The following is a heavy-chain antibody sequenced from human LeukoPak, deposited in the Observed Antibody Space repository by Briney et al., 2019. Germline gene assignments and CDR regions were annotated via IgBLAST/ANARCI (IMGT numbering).Heavy chain of an antibody. D-gene: IGHD2-15*01. J-gene: IGHJ3*02. V-gene: IGHV3-30-3*01. Sequence: GGSLRLSCAASGFTFSDYYMSWIRQAPGKGLEWVAVISYDGSNKYYADSVKGRFTIPRDNSKNTLYLQMNSLRAEDTAVYYCARMATPMVFPGGAFDIWGQGTMVTVSS. CDR1: GFTFSDYY. CDR2: ISYDGSNK. CDR3: ARMATPMVFPGGAFDI.